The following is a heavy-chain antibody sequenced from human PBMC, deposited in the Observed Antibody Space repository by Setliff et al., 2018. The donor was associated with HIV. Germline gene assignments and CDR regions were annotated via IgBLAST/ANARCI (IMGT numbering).Heavy chain of an antibody. CDR3: ARIYCSSTSCPTHY. V-gene: IGHV3-30*04. Sequence: GGSLRLSCAASGFTFSSYAMHWVRQAPGKGLEWVAVISYGGSKKYDADFVKGRFTISRDNSKNTLYLQMNSLRAEDTAVYYCARIYCSSTSCPTHYWGQGTLVTVSS. J-gene: IGHJ4*02. CDR1: GFTFSSYA. CDR2: ISYGGSKK. D-gene: IGHD2-2*01.